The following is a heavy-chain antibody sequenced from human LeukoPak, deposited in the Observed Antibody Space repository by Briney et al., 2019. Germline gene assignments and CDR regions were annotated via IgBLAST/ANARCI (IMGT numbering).Heavy chain of an antibody. J-gene: IGHJ4*02. CDR3: ARLPRGGIAAAG. V-gene: IGHV4-39*07. CDR2: INHSGST. Sequence: SETLSLTCTVSGGSISSGSYYWSWIRQPPGKGLEWIGEINHSGSTNYNPSLKSRVTISVDTSKNQFSLKLSSVTAADTAVYYCARLPRGGIAAAGWGQGTLVTVSS. D-gene: IGHD6-13*01. CDR1: GGSISSGSYY.